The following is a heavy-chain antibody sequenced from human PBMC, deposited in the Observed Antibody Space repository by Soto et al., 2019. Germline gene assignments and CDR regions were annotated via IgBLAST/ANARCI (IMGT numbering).Heavy chain of an antibody. V-gene: IGHV3-30*03. D-gene: IGHD6-13*01. CDR3: AEWVAALDY. Sequence: QVQLVESGGGVVQPGRSLRLSCAVSGFTFSSYGMHWVRQAPGKGLEWVAFIAYDGSNKYYADSVKGRFTISRDNSKNTLDLQMNSLRAEDTAVYYCAEWVAALDYWGQGTLVTVSS. J-gene: IGHJ4*02. CDR1: GFTFSSYG. CDR2: IAYDGSNK.